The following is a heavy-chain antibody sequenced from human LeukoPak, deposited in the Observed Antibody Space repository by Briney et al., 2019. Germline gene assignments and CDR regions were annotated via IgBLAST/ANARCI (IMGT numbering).Heavy chain of an antibody. CDR3: ARDKYYYGSGSYE. Sequence: GGSLRLTCAASGFTFSSYGMHWVRHAPGKGLEWVAVIWYDGSNKYYADSVKGRFTISRDNSKNTLYLQMNSLRAEDTAVYYCARDKYYYGSGSYEWGQGTLVTVSS. CDR2: IWYDGSNK. V-gene: IGHV3-33*01. CDR1: GFTFSSYG. J-gene: IGHJ4*02. D-gene: IGHD3-10*01.